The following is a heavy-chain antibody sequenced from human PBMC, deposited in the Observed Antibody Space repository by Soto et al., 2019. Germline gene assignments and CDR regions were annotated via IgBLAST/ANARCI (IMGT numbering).Heavy chain of an antibody. D-gene: IGHD2-21*01. Sequence: PSETLSLTCAVYGGSFSGYYWSWIRQPPGKGLEWIGEINHSGSTNYNPSLKSRVTISVDTSKNQFSLKLSSVTAADTAVYYCARLQPHSPYWGQGTLVTVSS. J-gene: IGHJ4*02. V-gene: IGHV4-34*01. CDR2: INHSGST. CDR3: ARLQPHSPY. CDR1: GGSFSGYY.